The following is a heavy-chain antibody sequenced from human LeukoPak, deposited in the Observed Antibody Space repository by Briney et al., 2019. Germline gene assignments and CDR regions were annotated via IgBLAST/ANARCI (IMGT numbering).Heavy chain of an antibody. V-gene: IGHV5-10-1*01. CDR3: AMSPPTVSTEHYYYGMDV. J-gene: IGHJ6*04. D-gene: IGHD4-17*01. Sequence: GESLKISCKGSGYSFTSYWISWVRQMPGKGLEWMGRIDPSDSYTNYSPSFQGHVTISADKSISTAYLQWSSLKASDTAMYYCAMSPPTVSTEHYYYGMDVWGKGTTVTVSS. CDR2: IDPSDSYT. CDR1: GYSFTSYW.